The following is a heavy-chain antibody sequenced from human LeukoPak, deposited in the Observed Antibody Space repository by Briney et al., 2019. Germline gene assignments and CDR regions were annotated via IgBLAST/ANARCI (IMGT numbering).Heavy chain of an antibody. Sequence: AGSLRLSCAASGFTVSSNYMSWVRQAPGKGLEWVWVIYSGGSTYYADSLKGRFTISRHNSKNTLYLQMNSLRAEDTAVYYCARVRCSTSWSFDPWGQGTLVSVSS. CDR3: ARVRCSTSWSFDP. D-gene: IGHD2-2*01. CDR2: IYSGGST. J-gene: IGHJ5*02. CDR1: GFTVSSNY. V-gene: IGHV3-53*04.